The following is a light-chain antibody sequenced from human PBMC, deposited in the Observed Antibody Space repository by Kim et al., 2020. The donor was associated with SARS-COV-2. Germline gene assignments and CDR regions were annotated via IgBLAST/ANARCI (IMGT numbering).Light chain of an antibody. CDR1: HTIYSW. CDR2: DAS. J-gene: IGKJ2*03. Sequence: PSTLSASVGDRITITCRASHTIYSWLAWYQQKPGKAPKLLISDASNLESGVPSSFSGSGSGTEFTLTISSLQPDDFATYYCQHLGSFGQGTKLEI. V-gene: IGKV1-5*01. CDR3: QHLGS.